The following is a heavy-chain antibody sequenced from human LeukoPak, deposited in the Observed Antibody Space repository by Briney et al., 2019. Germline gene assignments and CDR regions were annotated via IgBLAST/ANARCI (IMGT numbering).Heavy chain of an antibody. D-gene: IGHD3-10*01. CDR3: ARDSTYYYDSGSSGPHYFDN. V-gene: IGHV3-30*01. Sequence: PGGSLRLSCAPSGFTFSNYAMHWVRQAPGKGLEWVSLISSGGTYEYYADSVKGRFTISRDNSKNTLYLQLNSLRAEDTAVYYCARDSTYYYDSGSSGPHYFDNWGQGALVTVSS. CDR1: GFTFSNYA. J-gene: IGHJ4*02. CDR2: ISSGGTYE.